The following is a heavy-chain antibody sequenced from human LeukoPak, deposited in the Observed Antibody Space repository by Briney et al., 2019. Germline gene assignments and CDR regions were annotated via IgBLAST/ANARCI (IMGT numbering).Heavy chain of an antibody. J-gene: IGHJ4*02. D-gene: IGHD3-22*01. Sequence: PSETLSLTCTVAAGSISSYYWSWIRQPADRGLEWVGRIYTRGSDNSNPPLKSRPTLSVDTSKNQLSLKLRSVTAADTAVYYCARGGDSSGYYYSIDYWGQATLVTVSS. CDR1: AGSISSYY. CDR3: ARGGDSSGYYYSIDY. CDR2: IYTRGSD. V-gene: IGHV4-4*07.